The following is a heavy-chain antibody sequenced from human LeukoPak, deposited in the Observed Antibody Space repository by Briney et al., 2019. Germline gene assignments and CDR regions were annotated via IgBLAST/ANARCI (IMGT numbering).Heavy chain of an antibody. CDR1: DDSITMYY. CDR3: ARQLPLYDILTGSRYYFDY. CDR2: VDHTGST. J-gene: IGHJ4*02. Sequence: SETLSLTCSVSDDSITMYYWTWIRQPPGKGLEWIGYVDHTGSTNFNPSLNGRVSISRDTSKNQFSLKLSSVTAADTAVYYCARQLPLYDILTGSRYYFDYWGQGTLVTVSS. V-gene: IGHV4-59*08. D-gene: IGHD3-9*01.